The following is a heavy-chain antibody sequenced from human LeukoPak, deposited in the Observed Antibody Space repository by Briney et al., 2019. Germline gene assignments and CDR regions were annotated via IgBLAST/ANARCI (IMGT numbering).Heavy chain of an antibody. CDR3: AKDRVRGYSGYLFDY. Sequence: GGSLRLSCAASGFTFSSYGMHWVRQAPGKGLEWVAVISYDGSNKYYAVSVKGRFTISRDNSKNTLYLRMNSLRAEDTAVYYCAKDRVRGYSGYLFDYWGQGTLVTVSS. D-gene: IGHD5-12*01. J-gene: IGHJ4*02. CDR1: GFTFSSYG. CDR2: ISYDGSNK. V-gene: IGHV3-30*18.